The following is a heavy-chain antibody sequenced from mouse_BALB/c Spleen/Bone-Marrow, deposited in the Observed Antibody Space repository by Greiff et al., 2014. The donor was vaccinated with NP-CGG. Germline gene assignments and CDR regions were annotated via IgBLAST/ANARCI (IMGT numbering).Heavy chain of an antibody. J-gene: IGHJ2*01. V-gene: IGHV1S81*02. Sequence: QVQLQQPGAELVKPGASVKLSCKASGYTFTSYWMHWVKQRPVQGLEWIGEINPSNGRTNYNEKFKSKATLTVDKSSSTAYMQLSSLTSEDSAVYYCARERYDYDWKDYWGQGTTLTVSS. CDR3: ARERYDYDWKDY. CDR1: GYTFTSYW. CDR2: INPSNGRT. D-gene: IGHD2-4*01.